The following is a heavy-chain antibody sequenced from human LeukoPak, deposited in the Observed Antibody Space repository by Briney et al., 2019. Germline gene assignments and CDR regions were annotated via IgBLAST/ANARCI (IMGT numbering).Heavy chain of an antibody. Sequence: ASVKVSCKASGYTFTGYYMHWVRQAPGQGLEWMGWINPNSGGTNYAQKFQGRVTMTRDTSISTAYMELSRLRSDDTAVYYCAGVETYCGGDCYSHFDYWGQGTLVTVSS. CDR3: AGVETYCGGDCYSHFDY. CDR2: INPNSGGT. V-gene: IGHV1-2*02. D-gene: IGHD2-21*02. CDR1: GYTFTGYY. J-gene: IGHJ4*02.